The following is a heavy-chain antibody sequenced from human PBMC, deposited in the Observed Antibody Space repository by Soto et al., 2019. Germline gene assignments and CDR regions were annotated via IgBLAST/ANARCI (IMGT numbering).Heavy chain of an antibody. CDR2: ISGSGGST. CDR3: AQPGTVSCSGGSCYYFDY. Sequence: EVQLLESGGGLVQPGGSLRLSCAASGFTFSSYAMSWVRQAPGKGLEWVSAISGSGGSTYYADSVKGRFTISRDNSKNTLYLQMNSLRAEDTAVYYCAQPGTVSCSGGSCYYFDYWGQGTLVTVSS. J-gene: IGHJ4*02. V-gene: IGHV3-23*01. CDR1: GFTFSSYA. D-gene: IGHD2-15*01.